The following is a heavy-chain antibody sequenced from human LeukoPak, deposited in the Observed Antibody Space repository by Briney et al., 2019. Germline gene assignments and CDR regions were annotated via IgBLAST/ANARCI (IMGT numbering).Heavy chain of an antibody. CDR1: GFTFTSYV. D-gene: IGHD3-3*01. CDR3: ARDRLMIFGVVIGDFDY. CDR2: ISYDGDNK. Sequence: GGSLRLSCAASGFTFTSYVMHRVRQAPGKGLEWVAPISYDGDNKYYADSVKGRFTISRDNSKNTLYPQMNSLRPEDTAVFYCARDRLMIFGVVIGDFDYWGQGTLVTVSS. J-gene: IGHJ4*02. V-gene: IGHV3-30-3*01.